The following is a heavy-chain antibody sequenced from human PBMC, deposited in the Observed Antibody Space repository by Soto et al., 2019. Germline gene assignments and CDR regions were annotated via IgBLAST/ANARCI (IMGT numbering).Heavy chain of an antibody. Sequence: QVQLQESGPGLVKPSDTLSLTCDVSGYSISNSNWWGWIRQPPGKGLEWIGYIYYSGSTYYNPSLKNRVTMSVDTSKNQFPLKLSSVTAVDTAVYYCASTGFDSSGLDYWGQGTLVTVSS. V-gene: IGHV4-28*01. CDR1: GYSISNSNW. J-gene: IGHJ4*02. CDR3: ASTGFDSSGLDY. CDR2: IYYSGST. D-gene: IGHD3-22*01.